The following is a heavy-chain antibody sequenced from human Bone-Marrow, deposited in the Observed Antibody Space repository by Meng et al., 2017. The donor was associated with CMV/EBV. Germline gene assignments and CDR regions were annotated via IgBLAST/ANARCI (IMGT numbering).Heavy chain of an antibody. CDR1: GYTLTELS. V-gene: IGHV1-24*01. J-gene: IGHJ6*02. D-gene: IGHD2-2*01. CDR3: ARDTDGLGSPISYYYYGMDV. Sequence: ASVKVSCKVSGYTLTELSMHWVRQAPGKGLEWMGGFDPEDGETIYAQKFQGRVTMTEDTSTDTAYMELSSLRSEDTAVYYCARDTDGLGSPISYYYYGMDVWGQGTTVTVSS. CDR2: FDPEDGET.